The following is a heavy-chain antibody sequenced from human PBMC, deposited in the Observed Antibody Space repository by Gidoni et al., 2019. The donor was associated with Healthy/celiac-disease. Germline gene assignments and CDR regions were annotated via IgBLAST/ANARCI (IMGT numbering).Heavy chain of an antibody. Sequence: QVQLVQSGAEVKKPGSSVKVSCKASGGTFSSYAISWVRQAPGQGLEWMGGIIPIFGTANYAQKFQGRVTITADESTSTAYMELSSLRSEDTAVYYCARDLLPRVVVVPAASHDAFDIWGQGTMVTVSS. V-gene: IGHV1-69*01. J-gene: IGHJ3*02. CDR3: ARDLLPRVVVVPAASHDAFDI. CDR2: IIPIFGTA. D-gene: IGHD2-2*01. CDR1: GGTFSSYA.